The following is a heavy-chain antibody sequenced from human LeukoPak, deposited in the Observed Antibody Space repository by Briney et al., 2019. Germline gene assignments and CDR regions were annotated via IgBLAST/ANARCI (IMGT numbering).Heavy chain of an antibody. CDR3: ARDRRGYSYGGMDV. D-gene: IGHD5-18*01. V-gene: IGHV1-69*05. CDR1: GYTFTGYY. CDR2: IIPIFGTA. J-gene: IGHJ6*03. Sequence: SVKISCKASGYTFTGYYMHWVRQAPGQGLEWMGRIIPIFGTANYAQKFQGRVTITTDESTSTAYMELSSLRSEDTAVYYCARDRRGYSYGGMDVWGKGTTVTVSS.